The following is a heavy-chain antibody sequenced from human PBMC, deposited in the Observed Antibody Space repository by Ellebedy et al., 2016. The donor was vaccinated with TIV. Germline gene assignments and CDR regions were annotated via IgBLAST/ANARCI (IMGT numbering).Heavy chain of an antibody. CDR1: GGSISSDDYY. V-gene: IGHV4-30-4*01. Sequence: SETLSLTXTVSGGSISSDDYYWSWIRQAPGKGLEWIGNIHYSGSTDYKPSLKRRASISLNTSKNQFSLRVTSVTAADTAVYYCARQLGYCTDTRCYSSYYGMDVWGQGTTVTVS. J-gene: IGHJ6*02. D-gene: IGHD2-8*02. CDR3: ARQLGYCTDTRCYSSYYGMDV. CDR2: IHYSGST.